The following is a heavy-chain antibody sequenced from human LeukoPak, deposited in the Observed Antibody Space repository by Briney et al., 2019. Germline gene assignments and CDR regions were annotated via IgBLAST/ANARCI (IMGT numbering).Heavy chain of an antibody. CDR1: GFTFSSYA. V-gene: IGHV3-23*01. J-gene: IGHJ4*02. CDR3: VKADMDTTPFDY. Sequence: GGSLRLSCAASGFTFSSYAMSWVRQAPRKGLEWFSTISGDDHDTYYADSVKGRFTISRDNSKNTLYLEMDSLRAEDTALYSCVKADMDTTPFDYWGQGILVTVSS. CDR2: ISGDDHDT. D-gene: IGHD5-18*01.